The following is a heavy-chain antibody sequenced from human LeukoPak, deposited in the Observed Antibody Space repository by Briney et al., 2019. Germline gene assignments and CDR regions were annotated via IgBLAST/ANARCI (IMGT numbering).Heavy chain of an antibody. Sequence: GGSPRLSCAASGFTFDDYTMHWVRQAPGKGVEWVSLISWDGGSTYYADCVKGRFTISTDNSKNSLYLQMNSLRTEDTALYYCARQLYSGSLTWGQGTLVTVSS. J-gene: IGHJ4*02. CDR1: GFTFDDYT. V-gene: IGHV3-43*01. CDR2: ISWDGGST. CDR3: ARQLYSGSLT. D-gene: IGHD5-12*01.